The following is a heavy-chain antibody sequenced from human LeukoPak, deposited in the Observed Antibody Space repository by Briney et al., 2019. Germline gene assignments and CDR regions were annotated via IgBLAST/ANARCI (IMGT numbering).Heavy chain of an antibody. CDR2: ISSSSSTI. CDR3: AKVRWDNSHWYYPDS. J-gene: IGHJ4*02. Sequence: GGSLRLSCAASGFTSSSYSMNWVRQAPGKGLEWVSYISSSSSTIYYADSVKGRFTISRDNAKNSLYLQMNSLRAEDTAVYYCAKVRWDNSHWYYPDSWGQGTLVTVSS. D-gene: IGHD6-19*01. V-gene: IGHV3-48*01. CDR1: GFTSSSYS.